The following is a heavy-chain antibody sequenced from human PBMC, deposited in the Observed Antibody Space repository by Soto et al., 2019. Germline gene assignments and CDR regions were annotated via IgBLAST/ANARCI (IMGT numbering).Heavy chain of an antibody. CDR1: GGSINSSSYF. CDR3: ARHYSSGSRNWFDP. Sequence: PSETLSLTCSVSGGSINSSSYFWGWVRQPPGKGLEWIGSIYYSGSTYYNPALRSRVTISVDTSKNQCSLKLSSVTAADTAVFYCARHYSSGSRNWFDPWGQGTLVTVSS. CDR2: IYYSGST. J-gene: IGHJ5*02. V-gene: IGHV4-39*01. D-gene: IGHD6-19*01.